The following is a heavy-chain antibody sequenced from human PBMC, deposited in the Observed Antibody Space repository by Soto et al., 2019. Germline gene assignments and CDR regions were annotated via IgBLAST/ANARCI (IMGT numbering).Heavy chain of an antibody. CDR1: GGSFSGYY. CDR3: ARGGGYSYGYGNFGWFDP. CDR2: INHGGST. V-gene: IGHV4-34*01. J-gene: IGHJ5*02. Sequence: SGTLSLTCAVYGGSFSGYYWSGIRQPPGKGLEWIGEINHGGSTNYNPSLKSRVTISVDMSKNQFSLKLSSVTAADTAVYFCARGGGYSYGYGNFGWFDPWGQGTLVTVSS. D-gene: IGHD5-18*01.